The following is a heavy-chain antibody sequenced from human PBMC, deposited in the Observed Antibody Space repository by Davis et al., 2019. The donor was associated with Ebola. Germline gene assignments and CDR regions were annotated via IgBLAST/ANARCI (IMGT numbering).Heavy chain of an antibody. J-gene: IGHJ3*02. D-gene: IGHD5-18*01. V-gene: IGHV1-69*04. Sequence: SVKVSCKASGGTFDGYAVSWVRQAPGQGLEWMGRVVPILGMATYAREFQGRVTITADRSTSTAYMELSSLTSEDTAVYYCTIYNYSFHRDAFGIWGQGTMVTVSS. CDR2: VVPILGMA. CDR3: TIYNYSFHRDAFGI. CDR1: GGTFDGYA.